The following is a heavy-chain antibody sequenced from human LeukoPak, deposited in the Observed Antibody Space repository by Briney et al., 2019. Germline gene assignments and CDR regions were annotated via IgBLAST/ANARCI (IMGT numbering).Heavy chain of an antibody. V-gene: IGHV5-51*01. J-gene: IGHJ6*02. CDR1: GYSFTSYW. D-gene: IGHD6-13*01. CDR3: ARSIAAAYNGMDV. CDR2: IYPGDSDT. Sequence: GESLKISCKGSGYSFTSYWIGWVRQMPGKGLEWMGIIYPGDSDTRYSPSFQGQVTISADKSISTAYLQWSSLKASDTAMYYCARSIAAAYNGMDVWGQGTTVTVSS.